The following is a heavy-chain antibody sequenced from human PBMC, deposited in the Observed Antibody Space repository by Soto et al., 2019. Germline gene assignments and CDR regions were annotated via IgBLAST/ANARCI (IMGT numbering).Heavy chain of an antibody. D-gene: IGHD2-2*01. CDR2: IYYSGST. Sequence: SETLSLTCTVSGGSISSSSYYWGWIRQPPGKGLEWIGSIYYSGSTYYNPSLKSRVTISVDTSKNQFSLKLSSVTAADTAVYYCARQTRTVVPAALDAFDIWGQGTMVTVSS. CDR3: ARQTRTVVPAALDAFDI. J-gene: IGHJ3*02. V-gene: IGHV4-39*01. CDR1: GGSISSSSYY.